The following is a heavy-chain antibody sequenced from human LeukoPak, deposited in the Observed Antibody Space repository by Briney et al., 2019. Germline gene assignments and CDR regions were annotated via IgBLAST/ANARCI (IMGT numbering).Heavy chain of an antibody. CDR3: ARPDREWQVDY. D-gene: IGHD3-3*01. J-gene: IGHJ4*02. CDR1: GGSISRSSYD. Sequence: PSETLSLTCTVSGGSISRSSYDWGWLRQPPGNGLEWSGSIYYSGSTYYNPSLKSRVTISVDTSKNQFSLKLSSVTAADTAVYYCARPDREWQVDYWGQGTLVTVSS. CDR2: IYYSGST. V-gene: IGHV4-39*01.